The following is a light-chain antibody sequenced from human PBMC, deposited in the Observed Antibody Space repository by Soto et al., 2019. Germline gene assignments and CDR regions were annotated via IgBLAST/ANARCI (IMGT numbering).Light chain of an antibody. V-gene: IGKV3-15*01. CDR2: DAS. CDR1: QSVSSS. J-gene: IGKJ4*01. Sequence: EIVMTQSPATLSVPPGDRATLSCRASQSVSSSLAWYQQIPGQAPRLLIYDASTRATGIPARFGGSGSGTEFTLTISSLQSEDFAVYYCQQYNNWPPLTFGGGTKVDIK. CDR3: QQYNNWPPLT.